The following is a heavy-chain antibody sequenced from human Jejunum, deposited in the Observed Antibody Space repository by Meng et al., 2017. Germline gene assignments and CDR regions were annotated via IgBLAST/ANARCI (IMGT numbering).Heavy chain of an antibody. CDR3: ANTVTNDY. CDR2: ISYEGRKK. Sequence: GESLKISCATSGFTFSNSAMHWVRQAPGKGLEWVATISYEGRKKYYADSVKGRFTISRDNSKSALYLQMNSLRTDDTAVYYCANTVTNDYWGQGTLVTVSS. V-gene: IGHV3-30*04. CDR1: GFTFSNSA. D-gene: IGHD4-17*01. J-gene: IGHJ4*02.